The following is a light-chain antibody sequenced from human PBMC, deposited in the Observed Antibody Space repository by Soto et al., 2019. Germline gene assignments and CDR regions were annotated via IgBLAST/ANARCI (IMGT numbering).Light chain of an antibody. J-gene: IGKJ5*01. CDR3: QQRNIWPPVT. V-gene: IGKV3-11*01. Sequence: VMTQAPATLSVSPGERATLSCRASQTINNNVAWYQLKDGQVPRLVIYGAFNRAAGIPARFSGSGSGTDFTLTISSLEPEDSAVYYCQQRNIWPPVTFGQGTRLEIK. CDR2: GAF. CDR1: QTINNN.